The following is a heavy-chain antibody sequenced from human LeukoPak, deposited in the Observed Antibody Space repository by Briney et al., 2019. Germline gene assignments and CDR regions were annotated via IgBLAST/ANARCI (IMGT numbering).Heavy chain of an antibody. CDR1: GGTFSSYA. J-gene: IGHJ4*02. CDR3: ATFDQDWGTFHY. V-gene: IGHV1-69*01. CDR2: IIPIFGTA. Sequence: SSVKVSCKASGGTFSSYAISWVRQAPGQGLEWMGGIIPIFGTANYAQKFQGRVTITADESTSTAYMELSSLRSEDTAVYYCATFDQDWGTFHYWGQGTLVTVSS. D-gene: IGHD7-27*01.